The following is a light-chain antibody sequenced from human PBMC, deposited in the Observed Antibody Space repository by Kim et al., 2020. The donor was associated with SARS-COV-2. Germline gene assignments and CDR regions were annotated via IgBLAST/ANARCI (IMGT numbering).Light chain of an antibody. Sequence: EIVLTQSPGTLSLSPGERATLSCRASQSVGSSLLAWYQQKPGQAPRLLIYEAFKRVAGIPDRFSGSGSGTDFTLTISRPEPEDFVMYYCQQYGSSPYSVGQGTKLEI. CDR3: QQYGSSPYS. V-gene: IGKV3-20*01. J-gene: IGKJ2*03. CDR2: EAF. CDR1: QSVGSSL.